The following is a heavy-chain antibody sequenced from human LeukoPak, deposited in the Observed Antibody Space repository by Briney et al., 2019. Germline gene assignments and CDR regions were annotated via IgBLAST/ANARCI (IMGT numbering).Heavy chain of an antibody. CDR1: GFILSNAW. CDR2: IKSKTDGGTT. J-gene: IGHJ5*02. CDR3: TTQYTELGYCSSTSCYQGWFDP. Sequence: GGSLRLSRASSGFILSNAWMSWVRQAPGRGLEWVGRIKSKTDGGTTDYAAPVEGRFNISRDDSNSALYLQMNSLKTEDTAVYYCTTQYTELGYCSSTSCYQGWFDPWGQGTLVTVSS. D-gene: IGHD2-2*01. V-gene: IGHV3-15*01.